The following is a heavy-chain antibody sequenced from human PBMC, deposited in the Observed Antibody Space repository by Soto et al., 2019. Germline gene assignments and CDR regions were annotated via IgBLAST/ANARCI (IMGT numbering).Heavy chain of an antibody. CDR2: INPDNGNT. Sequence: GGSVKVSCKASGYTFTRYTMNLVRQAPGQRLEWMGWINPDNGNTKSSQKFQDRVIITRDTSASTAYMDLSSLRSEDTAVYYCARGIATGQLDPWGQGTLVTVSS. CDR1: GYTFTRYT. J-gene: IGHJ5*02. CDR3: ARGIATGQLDP. V-gene: IGHV1-3*01. D-gene: IGHD2-15*01.